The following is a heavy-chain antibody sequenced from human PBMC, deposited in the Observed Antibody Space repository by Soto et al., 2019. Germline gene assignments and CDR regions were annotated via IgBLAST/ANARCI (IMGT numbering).Heavy chain of an antibody. CDR1: GFTFSSYS. CDR3: AKDDVVGDGVWLAHK. J-gene: IGHJ4*02. D-gene: IGHD4-17*01. CDR2: LYSSGGGI. V-gene: IGHV3-23*05. Sequence: EVQLLESGGGLVQPGGSLRLSCAASGFTFSSYSMIWIRQVPGKGLEWVSGLYSSGGGIHYADSVKGRFSISRDNSANSVYLQMNYLRVEDTAIYYCAKDDVVGDGVWLAHKWGRGTAVTVSS.